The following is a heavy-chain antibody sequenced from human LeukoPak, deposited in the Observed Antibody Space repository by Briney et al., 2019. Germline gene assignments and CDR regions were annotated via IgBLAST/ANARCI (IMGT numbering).Heavy chain of an antibody. CDR2: IYHSGST. CDR1: GYSISSGYY. J-gene: IGHJ4*02. CDR3: AREWGYGFDY. Sequence: SETLSLTCAVSGYSISSGYYWGWIRQPPGKGLEWIGSIYHSGSTYYNPSLKSRVTISVDTSKNQFSLKLSSVTAADTAVYYCAREWGYGFDYWGQGTLVTVSS. V-gene: IGHV4-38-2*02. D-gene: IGHD5-12*01.